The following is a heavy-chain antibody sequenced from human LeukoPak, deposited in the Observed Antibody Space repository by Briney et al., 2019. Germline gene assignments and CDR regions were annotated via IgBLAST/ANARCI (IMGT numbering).Heavy chain of an antibody. CDR3: AKIMPHMAWTDY. D-gene: IGHD2-2*01. J-gene: IGHJ4*02. Sequence: GGSLRLSCAASGFTFSGYPMGWVRQAQGKGLDWVSAISGSGGSTYYADSVKGRFTISRDNSKNTLYLQMNSLRAEDTAVYYCAKIMPHMAWTDYWGQGTLVTVSS. CDR2: ISGSGGST. V-gene: IGHV3-23*01. CDR1: GFTFSGYP.